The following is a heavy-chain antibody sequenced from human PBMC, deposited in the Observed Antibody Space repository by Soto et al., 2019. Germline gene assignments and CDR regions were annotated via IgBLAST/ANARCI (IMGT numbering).Heavy chain of an antibody. J-gene: IGHJ3*02. CDR2: INHSGST. V-gene: IGHV4-34*01. Sequence: SETLSLTCAVYGGSFSGYYWSWIRQPPGKGLEWIGEINHSGSTNYNPSLKSRVTISVDTSKNQFSLKLSSVTAADTAVYYCARVPPAHKNGGDAFDIWGQGTMVTVSS. CDR1: GGSFSGYY. CDR3: ARVPPAHKNGGDAFDI. D-gene: IGHD2-2*01.